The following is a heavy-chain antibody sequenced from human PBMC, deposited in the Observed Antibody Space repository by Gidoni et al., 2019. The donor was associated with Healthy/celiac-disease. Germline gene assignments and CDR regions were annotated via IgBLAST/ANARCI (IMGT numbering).Heavy chain of an antibody. CDR1: GGSISSSSYY. CDR3: ASHGYNWNDGGFFDY. J-gene: IGHJ4*02. CDR2: IYYSGST. D-gene: IGHD1-1*01. Sequence: QLQLQESGPGLVKPSETLSLTCPVPGGSISSSSYYLGWIRQPPGKWLEWIGSIYYSGSTYYNPSLKSRVTISVDTSKNQFSLKLSSVTAADTAVYYCASHGYNWNDGGFFDYWGQGTLVTVSS. V-gene: IGHV4-39*01.